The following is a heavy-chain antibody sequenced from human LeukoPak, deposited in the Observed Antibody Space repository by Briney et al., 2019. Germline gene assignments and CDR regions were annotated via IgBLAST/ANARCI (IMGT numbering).Heavy chain of an antibody. CDR1: GGSISSYY. CDR2: IYYSGST. V-gene: IGHV4-59*01. CDR3: ARVGPKTDGYRYYYYYYMDV. D-gene: IGHD5-24*01. J-gene: IGHJ6*03. Sequence: SETLSLTCTVSGGSISSYYWSWIRQPPGKGLEWIGYIYYSGSTNYNPSLKGRVTISVDTSKNQFSLKLSSVTAADTAVYYCARVGPKTDGYRYYYYYYMDVWGKGTTVTISS.